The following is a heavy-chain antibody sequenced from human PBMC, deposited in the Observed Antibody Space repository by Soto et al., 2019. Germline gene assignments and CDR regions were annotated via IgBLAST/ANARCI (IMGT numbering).Heavy chain of an antibody. CDR1: GYTFTSYA. Sequence: ASVKVSCKASGYTFTSYAMHWVRQAPGQRLEWMGWINAGNGNTKYSQKFQGRVTITRDTSASTAYMELSSLRSEDTAVYYCARGKYMEKRYNWFDPWGQGTMVTVYS. D-gene: IGHD3-3*01. V-gene: IGHV1-3*01. CDR2: INAGNGNT. CDR3: ARGKYMEKRYNWFDP. J-gene: IGHJ5*02.